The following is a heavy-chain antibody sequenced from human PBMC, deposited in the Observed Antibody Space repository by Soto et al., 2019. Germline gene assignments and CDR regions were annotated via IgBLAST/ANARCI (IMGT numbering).Heavy chain of an antibody. CDR1: GFTFSSYG. CDR3: ARDRSEVEGGRMDV. CDR2: IWYDGSNK. V-gene: IGHV3-33*01. D-gene: IGHD3-16*01. Sequence: GGSLRLSCAASGFTFSSYGMHWVRQAPGKGLEWVAVIWYDGSNKYYADSVKGRFTISRDNSKNTLYLQMNSLRAEDTAAYYCARDRSEVEGGRMDVWGQGTTVTVSS. J-gene: IGHJ6*02.